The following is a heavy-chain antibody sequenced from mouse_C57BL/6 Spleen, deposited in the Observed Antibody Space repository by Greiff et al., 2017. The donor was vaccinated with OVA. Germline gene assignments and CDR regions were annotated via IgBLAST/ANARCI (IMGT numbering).Heavy chain of an antibody. V-gene: IGHV1-55*01. CDR1: GYTFTSYW. D-gene: IGHD1-1*01. CDR2: IYPGSGST. CDR3: AYYGSSYKYFDY. J-gene: IGHJ2*01. Sequence: VQLQQPGAELVKPGASVKMSCKASGYTFTSYWITWVKQRPGQGLEWIGDIYPGSGSTNYNEKFKSKATLTVDTSSSTAYMQLSSLTSEDSAVYYCAYYGSSYKYFDYWGQGTTLTVSS.